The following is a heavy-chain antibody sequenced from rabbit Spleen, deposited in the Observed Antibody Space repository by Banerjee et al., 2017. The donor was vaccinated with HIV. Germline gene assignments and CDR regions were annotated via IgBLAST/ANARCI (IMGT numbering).Heavy chain of an antibody. Sequence: QEQLVESGGGLVQPEGSLTLTCTASGFDLSSQHYMCWVRQAPGKGLEWIACIYAGSSGSTYSASWAKGRFTITRTSSTTVTLQMPSLTAADTATYFCAGGATYAGDAFTLWGPGALVTVS. CDR2: IYAGSSGST. CDR3: AGGATYAGDAFTL. V-gene: IGHV1S45*01. D-gene: IGHD4-2*01. J-gene: IGHJ4*01. CDR1: GFDLSSQHY.